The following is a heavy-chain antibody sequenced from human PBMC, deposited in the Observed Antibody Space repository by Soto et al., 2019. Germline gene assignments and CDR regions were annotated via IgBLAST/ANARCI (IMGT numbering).Heavy chain of an antibody. V-gene: IGHV3-15*07. Sequence: EVELVESGGGLVKPGGSLRLSCAASGFSFKNAWMNWVRQAPGKGLEWVGRIKNKNDGGTTDYAAFVKGRFTISRDASENTLYLHMNGLKTEDTGVYFCTGLWFGEIYNYWGQGSLVTVSS. D-gene: IGHD3-10*01. J-gene: IGHJ4*01. CDR3: TGLWFGEIYNY. CDR1: GFSFKNAW. CDR2: IKNKNDGGTT.